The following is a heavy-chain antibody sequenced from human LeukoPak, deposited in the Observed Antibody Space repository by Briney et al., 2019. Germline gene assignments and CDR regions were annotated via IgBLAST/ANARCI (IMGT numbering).Heavy chain of an antibody. CDR1: GGSISSHY. CDR2: IYYSGST. V-gene: IGHV4-59*11. D-gene: IGHD3-3*01. Sequence: SETLSLTCTVSGGSISSHYWSWIRQPPGKGLEWIGYIYYSGSTNYNPSLKSRVTISVDTSKNQFSLKLSSVTAADTAVYYCARVTGGSKARSYYDFWSGYYPYNWFDPWDQGTLVTVSS. J-gene: IGHJ5*02. CDR3: ARVTGGSKARSYYDFWSGYYPYNWFDP.